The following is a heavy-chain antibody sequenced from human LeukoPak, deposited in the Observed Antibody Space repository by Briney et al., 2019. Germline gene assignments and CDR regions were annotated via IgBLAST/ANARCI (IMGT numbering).Heavy chain of an antibody. J-gene: IGHJ5*02. V-gene: IGHV3-74*01. CDR2: INDDGSDT. CDR3: VRGGPSTWS. D-gene: IGHD2-15*01. CDR1: GFTFKLYW. Sequence: GGSLILACAVAGFTFKLYWMHCDRQPPGKWPVWVSRINDDGSDTSYADSVKGRFTISRDDAKNMLFLQMNSLRAEDTAVYYCVRGGPSTWSWGQGTLVTVSS.